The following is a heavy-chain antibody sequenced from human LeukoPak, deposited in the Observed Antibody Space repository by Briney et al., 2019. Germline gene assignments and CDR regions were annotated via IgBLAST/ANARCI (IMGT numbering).Heavy chain of an antibody. CDR2: ISWNSGSI. CDR1: GFTFDDYA. J-gene: IGHJ5*02. Sequence: GGSLRLSCAASGFTFDDYAMHWVRQAPGKGLEWVSGISWNSGSIGYADSVKGRFTISRDNAKNSLYLQMNSLRAEDTAVYYCARDAYSSSWLMDNWFDPWGQGTLVTVSS. V-gene: IGHV3-9*01. D-gene: IGHD6-13*01. CDR3: ARDAYSSSWLMDNWFDP.